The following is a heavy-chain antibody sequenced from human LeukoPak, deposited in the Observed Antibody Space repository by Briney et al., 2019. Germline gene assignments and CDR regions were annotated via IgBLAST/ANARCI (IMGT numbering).Heavy chain of an antibody. CDR2: IYSTGNT. V-gene: IGHV4-59*01. D-gene: IGHD5-24*01. CDR1: GGSIRSYY. CDR3: ARNDGYNFMVPDF. J-gene: IGHJ4*02. Sequence: PSETLSLTCSVSGGSIRSYYWSWIRQPPGKGLEWIGYIYSTGNTNYNPSLRSRVSMSVDTSKNQFFLKLSSVTGADTAVYFCARNDGYNFMVPDFWGQGTLVTVSS.